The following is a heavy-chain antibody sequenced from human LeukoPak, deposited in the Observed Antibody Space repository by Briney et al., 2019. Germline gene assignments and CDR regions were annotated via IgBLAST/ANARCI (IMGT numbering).Heavy chain of an antibody. Sequence: SETLSLTCTVSGGSISYYFWSWFRQSPGKGLEWIGNVHHSGTNTYHPSLESRLSMSVDTSKNQFSLTLNSATAADTAVYYCVRQKAVSADFEYWGQGTLVTVAS. J-gene: IGHJ4*01. CDR3: VRQKAVSADFEY. D-gene: IGHD1-26*01. CDR1: GGSISYYF. V-gene: IGHV4-59*08. CDR2: VHHSGTN.